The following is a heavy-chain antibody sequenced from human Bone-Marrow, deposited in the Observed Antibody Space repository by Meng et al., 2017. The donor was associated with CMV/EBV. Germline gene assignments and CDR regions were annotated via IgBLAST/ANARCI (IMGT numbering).Heavy chain of an antibody. V-gene: IGHV1-46*01. J-gene: IGHJ6*02. CDR2: INPSGGRT. CDR1: GYTFTSYY. CDR3: ARDYPNCSSTSCYIRVYYYYGMDV. Sequence: ASVKVSCKASGYTFTSYYMHWVRQAPGQGLEWMGIINPSGGRTSYAQKFQGRVIMTRDTSTSTVYMELRSLRSDDTAVYYCARDYPNCSSTSCYIRVYYYYGMDVWGQGTTVTVSS. D-gene: IGHD2-2*02.